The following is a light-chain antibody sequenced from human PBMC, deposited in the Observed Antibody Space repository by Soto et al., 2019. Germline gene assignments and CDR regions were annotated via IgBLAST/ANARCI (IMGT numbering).Light chain of an antibody. CDR3: QQLAGFPIT. Sequence: DIHLTQSPPFLSASVGDRVTITCRASQGISTYLAWYQQKPGKAPNLLIYTASTLQTGVPSRFSGSAFGTEFTLTISSLQPEDFATYYCQQLAGFPITFGQGTRLEIK. V-gene: IGKV1-9*01. J-gene: IGKJ5*01. CDR1: QGISTY. CDR2: TAS.